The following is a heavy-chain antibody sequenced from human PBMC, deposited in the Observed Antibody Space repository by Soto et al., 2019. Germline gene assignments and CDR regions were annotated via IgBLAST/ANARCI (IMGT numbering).Heavy chain of an antibody. CDR3: ARPQYHYEGSAGFDI. CDR1: GFNFSDYY. CDR2: LSRSSSYR. Sequence: GGSLRLSCAASGFNFSDYYMIWIRQAPGKELEWVSYLSRSSSYRSYADSVRGRFTISRDNAKKSLYLQMNSLRADDTAVYYCARPQYHYEGSAGFDIWGQGTMVTVSS. D-gene: IGHD3-22*01. V-gene: IGHV3-11*06. J-gene: IGHJ3*02.